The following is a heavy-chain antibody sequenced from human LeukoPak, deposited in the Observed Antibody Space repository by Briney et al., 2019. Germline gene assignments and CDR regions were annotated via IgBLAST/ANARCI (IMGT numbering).Heavy chain of an antibody. CDR2: VYYSGNT. Sequence: WETLSLTCTVSGGSISSSSYYWGWIRQPPGKGLEWIGSVYYSGNTYYNPSLKSRVTISVDTSKNQFSLKLSSVTAADTAVYYCARRTSRYYMDVWGKGTTVTVSS. V-gene: IGHV4-39*01. J-gene: IGHJ6*03. CDR3: ARRTSRYYMDV. D-gene: IGHD2-2*01. CDR1: GGSISSSSYY.